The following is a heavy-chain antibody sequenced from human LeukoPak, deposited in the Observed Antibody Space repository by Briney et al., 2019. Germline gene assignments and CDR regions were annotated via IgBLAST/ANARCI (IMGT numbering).Heavy chain of an antibody. J-gene: IGHJ4*02. CDR3: ATNPITTTPNYFDY. Sequence: SETLSLTCTVSGGSISSSSYYWGWIRQPPGKGLEWIGSIYYSGSTYYNPSLKSRVTISVDTSQNQFSLKLSSVTAADTAVYYCATNPITTTPNYFDYWGQGTLVTVSS. V-gene: IGHV4-39*01. D-gene: IGHD1-14*01. CDR2: IYYSGST. CDR1: GGSISSSSYY.